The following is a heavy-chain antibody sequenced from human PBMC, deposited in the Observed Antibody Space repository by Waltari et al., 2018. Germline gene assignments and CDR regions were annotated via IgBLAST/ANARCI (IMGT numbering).Heavy chain of an antibody. CDR1: GYTFSSYA. J-gene: IGHJ4*02. D-gene: IGHD3-3*01. CDR3: ARGLYRVAEQLTFDY. V-gene: IGHV1-3*01. Sequence: QVQLVQSGAEVKKPGASVKISCKASGYTFSSYAVHWVRQAPGQRPEWMGWINAGNVDTKKSQKLQDRVTITRDTSTSTAYMELSSLRSEDTAVYYCARGLYRVAEQLTFDYWGQGTLVTVSS. CDR2: INAGNVDT.